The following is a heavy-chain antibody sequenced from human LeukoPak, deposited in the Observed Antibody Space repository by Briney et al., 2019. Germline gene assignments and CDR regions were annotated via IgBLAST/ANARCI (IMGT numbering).Heavy chain of an antibody. CDR2: VYYSGST. Sequence: SETLSLTCTVSGGAISSHYWSWIRQPPGKGLEWIGYVYYSGSTKYNPSLKSRVTISIDTSKNQFSLKLSSVTAADTAFYYCTRGTSGWDLDYWGQGTLVTVSS. CDR3: TRGTSGWDLDY. J-gene: IGHJ4*02. D-gene: IGHD6-19*01. V-gene: IGHV4-59*11. CDR1: GGAISSHY.